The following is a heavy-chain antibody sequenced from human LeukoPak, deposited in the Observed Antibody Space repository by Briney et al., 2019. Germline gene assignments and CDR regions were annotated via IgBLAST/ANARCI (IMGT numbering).Heavy chain of an antibody. V-gene: IGHV5-51*01. CDR1: GYSFTNYW. J-gene: IGHJ3*02. Sequence: GESLKISCKVSGYSFTNYWIVWVRQMPGKGLEWMGIIYPGDSDTRYSPSFQGQVTFSADESITTAYLQWSSLKASDTAMYYCARLHGSGSYFSRDAFDIWGQGTMVTVSS. CDR3: ARLHGSGSYFSRDAFDI. D-gene: IGHD3-10*01. CDR2: IYPGDSDT.